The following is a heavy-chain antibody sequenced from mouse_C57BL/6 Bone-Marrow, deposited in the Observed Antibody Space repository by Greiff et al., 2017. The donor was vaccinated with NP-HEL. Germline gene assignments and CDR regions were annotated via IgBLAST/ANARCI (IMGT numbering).Heavy chain of an antibody. J-gene: IGHJ1*03. CDR3: YYSGSRYEDIDV. CDR2: IYPGGGYT. V-gene: IGHV1-63*01. D-gene: IGHD1-1*01. CDR1: GYTFTNYW. Sequence: VQLQQSGAELVRPGTSVKLSCKASGYTFTNYWIGWAKQRPGHGLEWIGDIYPGGGYTYYNEKFKGQATLTADKSSSTPYMQVSSLTSEDSAIYYCYYSGSRYEDIDVWGTGTTVTVSS.